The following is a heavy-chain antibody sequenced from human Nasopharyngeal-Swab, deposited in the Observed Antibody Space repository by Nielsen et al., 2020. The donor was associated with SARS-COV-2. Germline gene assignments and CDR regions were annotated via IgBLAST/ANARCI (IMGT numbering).Heavy chain of an antibody. D-gene: IGHD2-15*01. CDR3: ARGFQTPIVVVVAARCPAHGGHWFDP. J-gene: IGHJ5*02. Sequence: WIRQPPGKGLEWIGYIYYSGSTYYNPSLKSRVTISVDTSKNQFPLKLSSVTAADTAVYYCARGFQTPIVVVVAARCPAHGGHWFDPWGQGTLVTVSS. V-gene: IGHV4-31*02. CDR2: IYYSGST.